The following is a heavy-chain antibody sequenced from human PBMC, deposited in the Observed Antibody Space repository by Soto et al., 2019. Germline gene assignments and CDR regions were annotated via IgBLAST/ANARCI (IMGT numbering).Heavy chain of an antibody. V-gene: IGHV3-23*01. J-gene: IGHJ6*02. CDR1: GFTFSSYA. CDR2: ISGSGGST. CDR3: AKGGYTSGYDRPHYYYYYYGMDV. D-gene: IGHD5-12*01. Sequence: GGSLRLSCAASGFTFSSYAMSWVRQAPGKGLEWVSAISGSGGSTYYADSVKGRFTISRDNSKNTLYLQMNSLRAEDTAVYYCAKGGYTSGYDRPHYYYYYYGMDVWGQGTTVTVSS.